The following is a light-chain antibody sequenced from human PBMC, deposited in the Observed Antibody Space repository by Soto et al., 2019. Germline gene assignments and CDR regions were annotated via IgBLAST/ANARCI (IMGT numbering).Light chain of an antibody. Sequence: QAVVPQPASVSGSPGQSITISCTGTSSDVGGYNYVSWYQQHPGKAPKLMIYDVSNRPSGLSNRFSGSKSGNTASLTISGLQAEDEADYYCSSYTSSSTFYVFGTGTKVTVL. CDR1: SSDVGGYNY. CDR3: SSYTSSSTFYV. V-gene: IGLV2-14*01. J-gene: IGLJ1*01. CDR2: DVS.